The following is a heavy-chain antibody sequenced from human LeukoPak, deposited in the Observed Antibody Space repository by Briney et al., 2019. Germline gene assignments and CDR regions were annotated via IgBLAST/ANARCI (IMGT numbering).Heavy chain of an antibody. CDR2: VSGSGSNT. CDR1: GFTFSNYA. V-gene: IGHV3-23*01. J-gene: IGHJ4*02. D-gene: IGHD7-27*01. CDR3: AKNWGTHGFEVLDY. Sequence: GGSLRPSCAASGFTFSNYAMSWVRQVPGKGLEWVSAVSGSGSNTYYEDSVKGRFTISRDNSKNTLFLQMNSLRAEDTAIYYCAKNWGTHGFEVLDYWGQGTLVTVSS.